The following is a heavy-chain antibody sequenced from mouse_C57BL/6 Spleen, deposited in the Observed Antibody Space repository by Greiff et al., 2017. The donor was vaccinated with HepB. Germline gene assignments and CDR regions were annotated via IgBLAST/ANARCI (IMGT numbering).Heavy chain of an antibody. D-gene: IGHD1-1*01. CDR1: GFTFSSYA. Sequence: EVMLVESGGGLVKPGGSLKLSCAASGFTFSSYAMSWVRQTPEKRLEWVATISDGCSYTYYPDNVKGRFTISRDNAKNNLYLQMSHLKSEDTAMYYCARVGGYYGSSLAYWGQGTLVTVSA. CDR2: ISDGCSYT. CDR3: ARVGGYYGSSLAY. J-gene: IGHJ3*01. V-gene: IGHV5-4*03.